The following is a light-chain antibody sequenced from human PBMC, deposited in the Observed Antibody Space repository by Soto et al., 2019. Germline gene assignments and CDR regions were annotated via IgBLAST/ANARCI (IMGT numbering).Light chain of an antibody. CDR1: QSVNSN. Sequence: EIVMTQSPATLSVSPGERATLSCRASQSVNSNLAWYQQKPGQVPRLLIYGASTRATGIPARFSGSGSGTEFTLTITILQSEDFAVYYCQQYNNWPPFTFGPGTKVDIK. V-gene: IGKV3-15*01. CDR3: QQYNNWPPFT. J-gene: IGKJ3*01. CDR2: GAS.